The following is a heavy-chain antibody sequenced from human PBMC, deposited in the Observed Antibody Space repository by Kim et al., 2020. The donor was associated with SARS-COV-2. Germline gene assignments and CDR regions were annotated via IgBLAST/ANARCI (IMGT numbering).Heavy chain of an antibody. J-gene: IGHJ6*02. CDR2: IIPIFGTA. V-gene: IGHV1-69*06. CDR1: GGTFSSYA. Sequence: SVKVSCKASGGTFSSYAISWVRQAPGQGLEWMGGIIPIFGTANYAQKFQGRVTITADKSTSTAYMELSSLRSEDTAMYYCARGRLVGYYYYGMDVWGQGTTVTVSS. CDR3: ARGRLVGYYYYGMDV.